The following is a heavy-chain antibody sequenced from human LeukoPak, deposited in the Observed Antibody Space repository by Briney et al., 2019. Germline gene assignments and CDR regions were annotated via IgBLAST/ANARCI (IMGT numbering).Heavy chain of an antibody. J-gene: IGHJ4*02. Sequence: ASVKVSCKASGGAFSTYAINWVRQAPGQGLEWMGGIIPIFGTATYAQKFQGRITITADESTSTAYMELSSLRSEDAAAYYCARGQAGGFSGYDPGFWGQGSLVTVSS. CDR1: GGAFSTYA. CDR2: IIPIFGTA. V-gene: IGHV1-69*13. CDR3: ARGQAGGFSGYDPGF. D-gene: IGHD5-12*01.